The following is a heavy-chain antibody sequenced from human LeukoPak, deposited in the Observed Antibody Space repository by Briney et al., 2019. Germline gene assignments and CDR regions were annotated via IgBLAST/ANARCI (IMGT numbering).Heavy chain of an antibody. J-gene: IGHJ6*02. V-gene: IGHV1-2*06. Sequence: VASVTVSCKASGYTFTGYYMHWVRQAPGQGLEWMGRINPNSGGTNYAQKFQGRVTMTRDTSISTAYMELSRLRSDDTAVYYCARGPYDYVWGSYRKTAYYYYYGMDVWGQGTTVTVSS. CDR1: GYTFTGYY. D-gene: IGHD3-16*02. CDR3: ARGPYDYVWGSYRKTAYYYYYGMDV. CDR2: INPNSGGT.